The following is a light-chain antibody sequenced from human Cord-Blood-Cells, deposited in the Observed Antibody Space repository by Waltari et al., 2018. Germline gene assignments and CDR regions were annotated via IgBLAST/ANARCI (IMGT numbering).Light chain of an antibody. Sequence: QSVLTQPPSASGTPGQRVPIPCSGSSFNIGSNYLYWYQQLPGTAPKLLIYRNNQRPSGVPDRFSGSKSGTSASLAISGLRSEDEADYYCAAWDDSLSGWVFGGGTKLTVL. CDR3: AAWDDSLSGWV. J-gene: IGLJ3*02. CDR2: RNN. CDR1: SFNIGSNY. V-gene: IGLV1-47*01.